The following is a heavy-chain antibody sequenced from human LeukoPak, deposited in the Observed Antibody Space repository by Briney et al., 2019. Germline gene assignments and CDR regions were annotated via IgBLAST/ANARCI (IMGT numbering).Heavy chain of an antibody. V-gene: IGHV4-38-2*02. D-gene: IGHD3-22*01. CDR3: ARRFLLTPYYDSSGHLDY. J-gene: IGHJ4*02. Sequence: SETLSLTCTVSGYSISSGCYWGWIRQPPGKGLEWIGSIYHSGSTYYNPSLKSRVTISVDTSKNQFSLKLSSVTAADTAVYYCARRFLLTPYYDSSGHLDYWGQGTLVTVSS. CDR1: GYSISSGCY. CDR2: IYHSGST.